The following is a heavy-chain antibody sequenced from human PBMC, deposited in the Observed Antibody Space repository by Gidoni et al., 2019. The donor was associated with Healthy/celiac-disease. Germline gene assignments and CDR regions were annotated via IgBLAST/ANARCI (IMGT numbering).Heavy chain of an antibody. Sequence: QVQLFQSGAEVKKPVSSVNVSCKSSGVTCSSYAISWVRQAPGQGLEWMGGVIPIFGTANYEQKFQGRVTITADESTSTAYMELSSLRSEDTAVYYCARGVDGGLGSDWGQGTLVTVSS. CDR3: ARGVDGGLGSD. J-gene: IGHJ4*02. D-gene: IGHD3-10*01. CDR1: GVTCSSYA. CDR2: VIPIFGTA. V-gene: IGHV1-69*01.